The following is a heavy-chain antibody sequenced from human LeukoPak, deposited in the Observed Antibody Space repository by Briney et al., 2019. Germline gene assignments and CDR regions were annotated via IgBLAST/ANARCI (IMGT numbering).Heavy chain of an antibody. Sequence: GGSLRLSCEASGFTFSTYNMNWVRQAPGRRLEWVSSITSTSSYVFYADSVKGRFTISRDNAKSSLYLQMNSLRAEDTAVYYCARDYNLGQGTPVTVSS. CDR1: GFTFSTYN. V-gene: IGHV3-21*01. CDR3: ARDYN. CDR2: ITSTSSYV. J-gene: IGHJ4*02.